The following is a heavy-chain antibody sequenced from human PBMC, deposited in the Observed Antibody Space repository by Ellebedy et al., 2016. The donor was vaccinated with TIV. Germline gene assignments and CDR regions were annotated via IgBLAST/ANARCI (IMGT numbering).Heavy chain of an antibody. V-gene: IGHV4-34*01. D-gene: IGHD1/OR15-1a*01. CDR1: GGSFSSYY. J-gene: IGHJ6*02. CDR2: INHIGST. CDR3: SRGLEQLCAYGMDV. Sequence: MPSETLSLTCAVYGGSFSSYYWRCIRQPPGKGLEWIGEINHIGSTNNNPSLKSRVTISVDTSKNQFSLKLSSVTAADTAVYYCSRGLEQLCAYGMDVWGQGTTVTVSS.